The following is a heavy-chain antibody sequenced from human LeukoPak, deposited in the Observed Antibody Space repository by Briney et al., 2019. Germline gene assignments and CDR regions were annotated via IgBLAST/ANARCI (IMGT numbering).Heavy chain of an antibody. CDR1: GYTLTELS. V-gene: IGHV1-24*01. CDR3: ATAGGDCYGPDARGVCDNWFDP. D-gene: IGHD2-21*02. Sequence: ASVKVSCKVSGYTLTELSMHWVRQAPGKGLEWMGGFDPEDGETIYAQKFRGRVTMTEDTSTDTAYMELSSLRSEDTAVYYCATAGGDCYGPDARGVCDNWFDPWGQGTLVTVSS. J-gene: IGHJ5*02. CDR2: FDPEDGET.